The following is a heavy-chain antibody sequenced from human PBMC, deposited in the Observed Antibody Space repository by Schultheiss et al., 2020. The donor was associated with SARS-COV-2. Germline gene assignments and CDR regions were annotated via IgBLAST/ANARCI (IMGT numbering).Heavy chain of an antibody. CDR3: ARGVGLRWYGRLFDY. D-gene: IGHD4-23*01. V-gene: IGHV4-59*12. CDR1: GGSISSYY. Sequence: SETLSLTCTVSGGSISSYYWSWIRQHPGKGLEWIGYIYYSGSTNYNPSLKSRVTISVDTSKNQFSLKLSSVTAADTAVYYCARGVGLRWYGRLFDYWGQGTLVTVSS. J-gene: IGHJ4*02. CDR2: IYYSGST.